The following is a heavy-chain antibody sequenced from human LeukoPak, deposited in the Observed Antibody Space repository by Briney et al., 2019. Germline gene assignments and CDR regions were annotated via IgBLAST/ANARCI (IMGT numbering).Heavy chain of an antibody. V-gene: IGHV5-51*01. Sequence: GASLKISCKGSGYSFTSYWIGWVRPMPGKGLEWRGIIYPGDSDTRYGPSFQGQVTISADKSISTAYLQWSSLKASDTAMYYCARHSVWFGELLYYYYYMDVWGKGTTVTVSS. CDR2: IYPGDSDT. J-gene: IGHJ6*03. CDR3: ARHSVWFGELLYYYYYMDV. D-gene: IGHD3-10*01. CDR1: GYSFTSYW.